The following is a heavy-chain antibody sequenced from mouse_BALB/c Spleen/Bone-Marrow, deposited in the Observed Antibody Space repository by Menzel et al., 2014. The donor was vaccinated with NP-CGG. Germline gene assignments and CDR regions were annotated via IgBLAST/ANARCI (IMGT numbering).Heavy chain of an antibody. CDR3: ARSGSSSGYFDY. J-gene: IGHJ2*01. CDR2: ISSGSSTI. Sequence: EVMLVESGGGLVQPGGSRKLSCAAFGFTFSSFGMHWVRQAPEKGLEWFAYISSGSSTIYYADTVMGRFTISRDNPKNTLFLQMTSLRSEDTAMYYCARSGSSSGYFDYWGQGTTLTVSS. V-gene: IGHV5-17*02. D-gene: IGHD1-1*01. CDR1: GFTFSSFG.